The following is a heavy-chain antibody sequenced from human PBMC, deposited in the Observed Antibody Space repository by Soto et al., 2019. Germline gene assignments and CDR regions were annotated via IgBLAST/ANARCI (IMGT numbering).Heavy chain of an antibody. CDR2: IYSGGST. D-gene: IGHD5-12*01. Sequence: GGSLRLSCAASGFTVSSNYMSWVRQAPGKGLEWVSVIYSGGSTYYADSVKGRFTISRDNSKNTLYLQMNSLRAEDTAVYYCARARRDGYNYYFDYWGQGTLVTVSS. V-gene: IGHV3-53*01. J-gene: IGHJ4*02. CDR3: ARARRDGYNYYFDY. CDR1: GFTVSSNY.